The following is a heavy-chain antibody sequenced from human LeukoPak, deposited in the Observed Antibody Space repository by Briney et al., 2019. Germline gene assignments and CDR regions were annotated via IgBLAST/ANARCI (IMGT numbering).Heavy chain of an antibody. CDR2: IYYSGST. J-gene: IGHJ4*02. CDR3: ARDRLLWFGELLVDY. V-gene: IGHV4-39*07. Sequence: SETLSLTCTVSGGSISSSSYYWGWIRQPPGKGLEWIGSIYYSGSTYYNPSLKSRVTISVDTSKNQFSLKLSSVTAADTAVYYCARDRLLWFGELLVDYWGQGTLVTVSS. CDR1: GGSISSSSYY. D-gene: IGHD3-10*01.